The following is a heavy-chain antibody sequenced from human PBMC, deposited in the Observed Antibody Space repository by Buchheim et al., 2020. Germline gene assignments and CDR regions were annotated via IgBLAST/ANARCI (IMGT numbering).Heavy chain of an antibody. CDR1: GFTFSSNG. CDR2: ISSSSSTI. CDR3: ARGDCSSASCYLYYFDY. D-gene: IGHD2-2*01. V-gene: IGHV3-48*01. Sequence: EVQLVESGGGLVQPGGSLRLSCAASGFTFSSNGMNWVRQAPGKGLEWVSYISSSSSTIYYADSVKGRFTIYRDNARNSLYLQMNSLRAEDTAVYYCARGDCSSASCYLYYFDYWGQGTL. J-gene: IGHJ4*02.